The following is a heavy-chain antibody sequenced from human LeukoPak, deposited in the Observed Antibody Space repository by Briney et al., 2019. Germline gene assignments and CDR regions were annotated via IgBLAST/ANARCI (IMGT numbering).Heavy chain of an antibody. CDR2: ISYDGSNK. V-gene: IGHV3-30-3*01. CDR1: GFIFSSYA. Sequence: PGRSLRLSCAASGFIFSSYAMHWVRQAPGKGLEWVAVISYDGSNKYYADSVKGRFTISRDNSKNTLYLQMNSLRAEDTAVYYCARDRRDFWSGYLDYWGQGTLVTVSS. J-gene: IGHJ4*02. D-gene: IGHD3-3*01. CDR3: ARDRRDFWSGYLDY.